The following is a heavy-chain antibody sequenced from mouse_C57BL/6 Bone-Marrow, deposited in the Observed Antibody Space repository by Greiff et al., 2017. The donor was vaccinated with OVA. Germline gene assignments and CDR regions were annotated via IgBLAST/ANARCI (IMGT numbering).Heavy chain of an antibody. J-gene: IGHJ2*01. CDR2: ISSGSSTI. Sequence: EVNLVESGGGLVKPGGSLKLSCAASGFTFSDYGMHWVRQAPEKGLEWVAYISSGSSTIYYADTVKGRFTISRDNAKNTLFLQMTSLRSEDTAMYYCARGDYGSGYFDYWGQGTTLTVSS. D-gene: IGHD1-1*01. CDR1: GFTFSDYG. CDR3: ARGDYGSGYFDY. V-gene: IGHV5-17*01.